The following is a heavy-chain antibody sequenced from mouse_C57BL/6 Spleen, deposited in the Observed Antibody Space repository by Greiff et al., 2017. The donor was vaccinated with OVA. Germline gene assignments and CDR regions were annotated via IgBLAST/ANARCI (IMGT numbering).Heavy chain of an antibody. J-gene: IGHJ4*01. CDR1: GFNIKDYY. CDR3: ARNYYYGSSSYYYAMDY. D-gene: IGHD1-1*01. V-gene: IGHV14-2*01. Sequence: EVKLMESGAELVKPGASVKLSCTASGFNIKDYYMHWVKQRTEQGLEWIGRIDPEDGETKYAPKFQGKATITADTSSNTAYLQLSSLTSEDTAVYYCARNYYYGSSSYYYAMDYWGQGTSVTVSS. CDR2: IDPEDGET.